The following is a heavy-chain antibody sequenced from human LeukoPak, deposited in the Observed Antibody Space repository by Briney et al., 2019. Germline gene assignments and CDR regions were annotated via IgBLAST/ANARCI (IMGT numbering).Heavy chain of an antibody. J-gene: IGHJ5*02. D-gene: IGHD2-15*01. V-gene: IGHV4-59*01. Sequence: SETLSLTCTVSGVSICSFYWTWLPHPPGEGLEWGGYIYNSGRTNSNPSLKSRVTISVNTSKNQFFLKLSSVTAADPAVYFCVSRAEYCSGGSYYLCWFGAWGQGTLVTVSS. CDR1: GVSICSFY. CDR2: IYNSGRT. CDR3: VSRAEYCSGGSYYLCWFGA.